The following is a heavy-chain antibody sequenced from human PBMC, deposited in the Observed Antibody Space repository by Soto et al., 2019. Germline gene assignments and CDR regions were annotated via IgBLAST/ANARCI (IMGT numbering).Heavy chain of an antibody. Sequence: SETLSLTCTVSGGSISSSTYYWGWIRQPPGKGLEWIWSIYNSGSTYYNPSLKSRITISVDTSKNQFSLKLSSVTAADTAVYYCARQSVVVVVAATHYWGQGTLVTVSS. CDR3: ARQSVVVVVAATHY. CDR2: IYNSGST. J-gene: IGHJ4*02. CDR1: GGSISSSTYY. D-gene: IGHD2-15*01. V-gene: IGHV4-39*01.